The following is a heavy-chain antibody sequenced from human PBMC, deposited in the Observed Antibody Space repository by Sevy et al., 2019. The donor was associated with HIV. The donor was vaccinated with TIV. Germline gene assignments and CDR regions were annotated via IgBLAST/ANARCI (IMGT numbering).Heavy chain of an antibody. CDR2: IKSKTDGGTT. J-gene: IGHJ5*02. CDR1: GFTFSNAW. V-gene: IGHV3-15*01. D-gene: IGHD2-2*01. CDR3: TTDPVVVPALGWFDP. Sequence: GGSLRLSCAASGFTFSNAWMSWVRQAPGKGLEWVGRIKSKTDGGTTDYAAPVKGRFTISRDDSKNTLYLQMNSLKTEDTAVYYCTTDPVVVPALGWFDPWGQGTLVTVSS.